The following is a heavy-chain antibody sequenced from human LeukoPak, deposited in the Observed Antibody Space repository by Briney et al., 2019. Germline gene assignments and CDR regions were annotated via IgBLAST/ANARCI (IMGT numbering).Heavy chain of an antibody. CDR2: IIPIFGTA. V-gene: IGHV1-69*06. Sequence: GASVKVSCKASGGTFSSYAISWVQQAPGQGLEWMGGIIPIFGTANYAQKFQGRVTITADKSTSTAYMELSSLRSEDTAVYYCARVRVAARPNAFDIWGQGTMVTVSS. D-gene: IGHD6-6*01. CDR3: ARVRVAARPNAFDI. CDR1: GGTFSSYA. J-gene: IGHJ3*02.